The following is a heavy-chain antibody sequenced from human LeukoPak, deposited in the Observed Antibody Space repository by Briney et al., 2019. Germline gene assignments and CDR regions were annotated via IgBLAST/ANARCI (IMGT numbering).Heavy chain of an antibody. D-gene: IGHD4-17*01. CDR3: AREKDDYGDYFDY. J-gene: IGHJ4*02. CDR1: GLPFSSYW. V-gene: IGHV3-7*01. Sequence: GGSLTLSCAASGLPFSSYWMSWVRPAAGRGLAWVANIQQDGSEKYYGDSIKGRFTHSRDNANSSLCLQMNSLRAEDTAVYYCAREKDDYGDYFDYWGQGTLVTASS. CDR2: IQQDGSEK.